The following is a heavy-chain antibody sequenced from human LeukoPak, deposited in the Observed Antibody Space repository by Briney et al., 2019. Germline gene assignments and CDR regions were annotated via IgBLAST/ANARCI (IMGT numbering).Heavy chain of an antibody. V-gene: IGHV3-23*01. CDR2: ISGSGGSA. Sequence: PGGSLRLSCAASGFTFSSYAMNWVRQAPGKGLEWVSDISGSGGSAYYADSMKGRFTISRDNSKNTLYLEMNSLRVEDTAVYYCAKGKDTAYYYAAWGFDYWGQGTLVTVSS. CDR3: AKGKDTAYYYAAWGFDY. D-gene: IGHD3-9*01. CDR1: GFTFSSYA. J-gene: IGHJ4*02.